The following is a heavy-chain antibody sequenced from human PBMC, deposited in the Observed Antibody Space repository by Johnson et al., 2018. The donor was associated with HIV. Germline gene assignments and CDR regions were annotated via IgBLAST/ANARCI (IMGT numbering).Heavy chain of an antibody. J-gene: IGHJ3*02. CDR1: GFTFSSYD. Sequence: EMQLVESGGGLIQPGGSLRLSCAASGFTFSSYDMHWVRQATGKGLEWVSAIGTAGDTYYPGSVKGRFTISRENAKNSLYLHMNSLRAGDTAVYYCASRYDSSGYYPDAFDIWGQGTMVTVSS. CDR2: IGTAGDT. D-gene: IGHD3-22*01. V-gene: IGHV3-13*01. CDR3: ASRYDSSGYYPDAFDI.